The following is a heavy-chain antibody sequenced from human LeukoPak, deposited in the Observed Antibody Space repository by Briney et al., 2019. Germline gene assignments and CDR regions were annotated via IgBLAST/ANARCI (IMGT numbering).Heavy chain of an antibody. V-gene: IGHV3-30-3*01. D-gene: IGHD6-13*01. Sequence: GGSPRLSCAASGFTFSSYAMHWVRQAPGKGLEWVAVISYDGSNKYYADSVKGRFTISRDNSKNTLYLQMNSLRAEDTAVYYCARAVGIAAALDYWGQGTLVTVSS. J-gene: IGHJ4*02. CDR3: ARAVGIAAALDY. CDR2: ISYDGSNK. CDR1: GFTFSSYA.